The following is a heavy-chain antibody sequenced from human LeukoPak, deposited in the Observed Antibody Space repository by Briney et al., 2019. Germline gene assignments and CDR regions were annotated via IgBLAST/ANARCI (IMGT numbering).Heavy chain of an antibody. V-gene: IGHV4-4*08. Sequence: SETLSLTCTVSGGSLTSYYWSWIRQPPGERLEWIGYIYTSGSTNYNPSLKSRVTISIDTSKNQFSLKLNSVTAADTAVFYCARLVEEFYFDHWGQGTLVTVSS. J-gene: IGHJ4*02. CDR2: IYTSGST. CDR1: GGSLTSYY. CDR3: ARLVEEFYFDH. D-gene: IGHD2-21*01.